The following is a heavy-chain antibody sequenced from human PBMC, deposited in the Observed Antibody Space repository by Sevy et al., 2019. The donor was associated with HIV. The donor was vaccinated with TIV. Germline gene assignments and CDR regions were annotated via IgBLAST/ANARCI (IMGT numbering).Heavy chain of an antibody. CDR2: IKSKTDGGTT. Sequence: GGSLRLSCAASGFTFSNAWMSWVRQAPGKGLEWVGRIKSKTDGGTTDYAAPVKGRFTISRDDSKNTLYLQMNSLKTEDTAVYYCTTDRYDWEPSKNTFGELSWEANYYGMDVWGQGTTVTVSS. CDR3: TTDRYDWEPSKNTFGELSWEANYYGMDV. CDR1: GFTFSNAW. V-gene: IGHV3-15*01. J-gene: IGHJ6*02. D-gene: IGHD3-10*01.